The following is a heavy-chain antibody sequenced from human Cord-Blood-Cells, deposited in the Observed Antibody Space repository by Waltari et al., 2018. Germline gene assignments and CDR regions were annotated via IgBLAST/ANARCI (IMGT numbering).Heavy chain of an antibody. CDR2: KREWKYQ. CDR1: GFTFSSYW. CDR3: ARANGGSGSFDY. D-gene: IGHD3-10*01. V-gene: IGHV3-74*01. J-gene: IGHJ4*02. Sequence: EVQLVESGGGLVQPGVSLSLSCAPSGFTFSSYWPTWVRQAPGKGLGGGYTNKREWKYQRQGGSGEGRINISRNKAKNTLYLQMNSLRAEDTAVYYCARANGGSGSFDYWGQGTLVTVSS.